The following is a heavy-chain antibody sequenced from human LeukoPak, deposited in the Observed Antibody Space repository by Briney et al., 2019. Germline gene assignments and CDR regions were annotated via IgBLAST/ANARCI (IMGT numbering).Heavy chain of an antibody. D-gene: IGHD6-6*01. CDR2: INHSGST. CDR1: GGSFSGYY. J-gene: IGHJ3*02. CDR3: ARTSIAARRANAFDI. Sequence: SETLSLTCAIYGGSFSGYYWSWIRQPPGKGLEWIGEINHSGSTNYNPSLKSRVTISVDTSKNQFSLKLSSVTAADTAVYYCARTSIAARRANAFDIWGQGTMVTVSS. V-gene: IGHV4-34*01.